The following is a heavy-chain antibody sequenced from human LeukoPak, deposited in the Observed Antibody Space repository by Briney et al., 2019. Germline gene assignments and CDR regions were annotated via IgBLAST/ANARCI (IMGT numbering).Heavy chain of an antibody. CDR1: GGSISSYY. D-gene: IGHD3-3*01. J-gene: IGHJ3*02. V-gene: IGHV4-4*07. Sequence: SETLSLTCTVSGGSISSYYWSWIRQPAGKGLEWIGRIYTSGSTSYNPSLKSRVTMSVDTSKNQFSLKLSSVTAADTAVYYCARDRSQYYDFWSGNDAFDIWGQGTMVTVSS. CDR3: ARDRSQYYDFWSGNDAFDI. CDR2: IYTSGST.